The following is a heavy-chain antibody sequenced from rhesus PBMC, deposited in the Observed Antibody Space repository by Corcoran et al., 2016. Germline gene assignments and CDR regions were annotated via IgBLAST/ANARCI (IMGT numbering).Heavy chain of an antibody. Sequence: QLQLQESGPGLVKSSETLSLTCAVSGGSISGYYGNWLRPPPGPGLAWVGNIGGSSGTTYYNPSLKSRVTISTDTSKNQFSLNRTSVTAADTAVYYCAAGEWIQWVRSNGYFDYWGQGVLVTVSS. CDR2: IGGSSGTT. CDR3: AAGEWIQWVRSNGYFDY. D-gene: IGHD5-30*01. V-gene: IGHV4-165*02. CDR1: GGSISGYY. J-gene: IGHJ4*01.